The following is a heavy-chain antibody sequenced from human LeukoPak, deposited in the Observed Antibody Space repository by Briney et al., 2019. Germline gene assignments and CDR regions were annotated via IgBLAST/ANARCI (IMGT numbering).Heavy chain of an antibody. CDR3: ARGRVNFDY. D-gene: IGHD3-22*01. V-gene: IGHV1-2*02. Sequence: ASVKVSCKASGGTFSSYAISWVRQAPGQGLEWMGWINPNSGGTNYAQKFQGRVTMTRDTSISTAYMELSRLRSDDTAVYYCARGRVNFDYWGQGTLVTVSS. CDR2: INPNSGGT. J-gene: IGHJ4*02. CDR1: GGTFSSYA.